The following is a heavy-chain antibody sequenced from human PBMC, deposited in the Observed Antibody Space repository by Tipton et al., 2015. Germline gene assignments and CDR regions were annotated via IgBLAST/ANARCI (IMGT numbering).Heavy chain of an antibody. D-gene: IGHD3-10*01. CDR1: GGSFSGYY. J-gene: IGHJ4*02. CDR3: ARGHYVSRMDV. Sequence: TLSLTCAVYGGSFSGYYWSWIRQPPGKGLEWIGEINHSGSTNYNPSLKSRITISLNTSKNQFSLKLSPVTAADTAVYYCARGHYVSRMDVWGQGTLVTVSS. V-gene: IGHV4-34*01. CDR2: INHSGST.